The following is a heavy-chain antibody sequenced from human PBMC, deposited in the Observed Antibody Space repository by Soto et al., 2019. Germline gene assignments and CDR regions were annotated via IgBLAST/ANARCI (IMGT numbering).Heavy chain of an antibody. V-gene: IGHV4-34*01. CDR1: SASLGDHY. D-gene: IGHD1-1*01. J-gene: IGHJ4*02. CDR3: ARTTGRHLDF. Sequence: SETLSLTCAVFSASLGDHYWAWIRQSPDKGLEWIGEVHPSGSTDYNPSVKSRLTFSLDTXKNQFYLKVASVTAAETAVYYCARTTGRHLDFWGQGIMVTVSS. CDR2: VHPSGST.